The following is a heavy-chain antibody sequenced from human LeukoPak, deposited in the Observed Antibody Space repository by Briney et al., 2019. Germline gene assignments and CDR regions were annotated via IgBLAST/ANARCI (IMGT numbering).Heavy chain of an antibody. D-gene: IGHD3-22*01. CDR2: ITSGSTI. V-gene: IGHV3-69-1*02. CDR1: GFTVSTKY. CDR3: ARAPPEYYYDSSGQLVAFDI. Sequence: GGSLRLSCAASGFTVSTKYMSWVRQAPGKGLEWVSYITSGSTIYYADSVKGRFTISRDNAKNSLYLQMNSLRAEDTAVYYCARAPPEYYYDSSGQLVAFDIWGQGTMVTVSS. J-gene: IGHJ3*02.